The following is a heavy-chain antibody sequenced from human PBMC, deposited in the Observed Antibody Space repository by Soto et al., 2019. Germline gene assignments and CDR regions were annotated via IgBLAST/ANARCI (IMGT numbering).Heavy chain of an antibody. Sequence: SETLSLTCTVSGGSISSNYWTWIRQPPGKGLEWIGYIYHSGSTNYNPSLISRVTMSIDMSKNQFSLKLRSVTAADTAVYYCVRESYDILTGYSTFDFWGQGTLVTVSS. J-gene: IGHJ4*02. D-gene: IGHD3-9*01. CDR3: VRESYDILTGYSTFDF. CDR2: IYHSGST. CDR1: GGSISSNY. V-gene: IGHV4-59*01.